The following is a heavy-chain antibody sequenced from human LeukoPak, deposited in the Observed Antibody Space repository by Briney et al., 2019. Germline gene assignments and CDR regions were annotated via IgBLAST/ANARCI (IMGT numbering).Heavy chain of an antibody. CDR1: GFTFSDYY. Sequence: GGSLRRFCAASGFTFSDYYMSWIRQDLGKGLEWVSYIISSGSTIYYADSVKGRFTISRDNAKNSLYLQMNSLRAEDTAVYYCARDGYCSSTSSDQEHYYYYGMDVWGQGTTVTVSS. D-gene: IGHD2-2*03. CDR3: ARDGYCSSTSSDQEHYYYYGMDV. J-gene: IGHJ6*02. V-gene: IGHV3-11*01. CDR2: IISSGSTI.